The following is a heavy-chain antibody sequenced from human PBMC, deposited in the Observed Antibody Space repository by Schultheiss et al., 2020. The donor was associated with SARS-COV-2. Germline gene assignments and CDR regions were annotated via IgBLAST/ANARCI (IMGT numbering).Heavy chain of an antibody. V-gene: IGHV1-69*04. CDR1: GGTFSSYT. Sequence: SVKVSCKASGGTFSSYTISWVRQAPGQGLEWMGRIIPILGIANYAQKFQGRVTITADKSTSTAYMELSSLRSEDTAVYYCARDGIVVVPAAILFPKKGYSSTECYYYYGMDAWGRATTVAVSS. J-gene: IGHJ6*02. CDR2: IIPILGIA. CDR3: ARDGIVVVPAAILFPKKGYSSTECYYYYGMDA. D-gene: IGHD2-2*01.